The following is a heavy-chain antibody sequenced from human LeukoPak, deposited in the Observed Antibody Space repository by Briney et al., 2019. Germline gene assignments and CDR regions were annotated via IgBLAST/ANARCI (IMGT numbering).Heavy chain of an antibody. CDR3: ARDRENTSGWQGWFDP. J-gene: IGHJ5*02. V-gene: IGHV4-61*02. Sequence: SQTLSLTCTVSGGSISSGTYYWSWIRQPAGKGLEWIGRIYISGSTNYSPSLKGRVTISLDTSNNQFSLKLSSVTAADTAVYYCARDRENTSGWQGWFDPWGQGTLVTVSS. CDR1: GGSISSGTYY. D-gene: IGHD6-19*01. CDR2: IYISGST.